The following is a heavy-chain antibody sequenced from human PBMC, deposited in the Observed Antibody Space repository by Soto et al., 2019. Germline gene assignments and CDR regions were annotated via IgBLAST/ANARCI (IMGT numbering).Heavy chain of an antibody. CDR2: VYHSGNT. D-gene: IGHD1-26*01. CDR3: SRVYIGSLVGASFLYYFDY. V-gene: IGHV4-38-2*01. Sequence: KPSETLSLTCAVSGYSITSGYYWGWIRQPPGKGLEWVGGVYHSGNTYYNPSLRSRVTISVDTSKNQFSLKLSSVAAADTAVYFCSRVYIGSLVGASFLYYFDYWSQGTLVTVSS. CDR1: GYSITSGYY. J-gene: IGHJ4*02.